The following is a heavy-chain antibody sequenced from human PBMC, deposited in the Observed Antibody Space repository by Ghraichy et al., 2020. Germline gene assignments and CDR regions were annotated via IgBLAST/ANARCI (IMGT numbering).Heavy chain of an antibody. CDR1: GGSFSGYY. V-gene: IGHV4-34*01. Sequence: SETLSLTCAVYGGSFSGYYWSWIRQPPGKGLEWIGEINHSGSTNYNPSLKSRVTISVDTSKNQFSLKLSSVTAADTAVYYCARGSPRDTAMVPFGQRHYYYYYYMDVWGKGTTVTVSS. CDR2: INHSGST. D-gene: IGHD5-18*01. CDR3: ARGSPRDTAMVPFGQRHYYYYYYMDV. J-gene: IGHJ6*03.